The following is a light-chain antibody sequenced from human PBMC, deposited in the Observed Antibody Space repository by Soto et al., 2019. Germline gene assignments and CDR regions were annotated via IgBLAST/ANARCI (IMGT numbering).Light chain of an antibody. Sequence: QSVLTQPASVSGSPGQSITISCTGTSSDVGVYNSVSWYQQHPDKAPKLMIYEVSNRPSGVSNRFSGSKSGNTASLTISGLQAEDEADYYCSSYTSSNTPVVFGGGTKLTVL. CDR2: EVS. CDR1: SSDVGVYNS. CDR3: SSYTSSNTPVV. J-gene: IGLJ2*01. V-gene: IGLV2-14*01.